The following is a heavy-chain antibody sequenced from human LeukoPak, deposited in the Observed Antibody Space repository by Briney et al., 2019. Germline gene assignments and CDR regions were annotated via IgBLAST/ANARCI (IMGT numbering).Heavy chain of an antibody. CDR2: ISWNSGSI. CDR3: AKDTSIAAAGPVDY. V-gene: IGHV3-9*01. D-gene: IGHD6-13*01. Sequence: PGGSLRLSCAASGFTFDDYAMHWVRHAPGKGLEWVSGISWNSGSIGYADSVKGRFTISRDNAKNSLYLQMNSLRAEDTALYYCAKDTSIAAAGPVDYWGQGTLVTVSS. J-gene: IGHJ4*02. CDR1: GFTFDDYA.